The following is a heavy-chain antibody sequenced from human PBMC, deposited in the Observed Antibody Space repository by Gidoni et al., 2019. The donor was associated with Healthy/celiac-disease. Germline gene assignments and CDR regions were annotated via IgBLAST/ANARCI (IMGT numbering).Heavy chain of an antibody. Sequence: QVQLVQSGAEVKKPGASVKVSCKVSGYTLTELSMHWVRQAPGKGLEWMGGFEPEDGETIYAKKFQGRVTMTEDTSTDTAYMELSSLRSEDTAVYYCATDLLSERLRGALDIWGQGTMVTVSS. D-gene: IGHD3-16*02. V-gene: IGHV1-24*01. CDR3: ATDLLSERLRGALDI. CDR1: GYTLTELS. CDR2: FEPEDGET. J-gene: IGHJ3*02.